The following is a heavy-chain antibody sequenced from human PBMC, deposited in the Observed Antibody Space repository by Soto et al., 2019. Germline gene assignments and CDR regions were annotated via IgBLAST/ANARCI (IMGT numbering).Heavy chain of an antibody. V-gene: IGHV4-30-2*01. CDR1: GGSISSGGYS. D-gene: IGHD2-15*01. Sequence: QLQLQESGSGLVKPSQTLSLTCAVSGGSISSGGYSWSWLRQPPGKVLEWIGYIYHSGSTYYNPSLKSRVTITVDRSKNQFSLKLSSVTAADTAVYYCARWQVVAAQHWGQGTLVTVSS. J-gene: IGHJ4*02. CDR3: ARWQVVAAQH. CDR2: IYHSGST.